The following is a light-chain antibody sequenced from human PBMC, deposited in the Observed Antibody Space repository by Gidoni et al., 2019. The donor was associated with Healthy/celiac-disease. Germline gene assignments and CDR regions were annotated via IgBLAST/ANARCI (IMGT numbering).Light chain of an antibody. J-gene: IGKJ5*01. V-gene: IGKV4-1*01. CDR2: WAS. CDR3: QQYYSTPIT. Sequence: DIVMTESPDSQAVSLGERATINCKSSQSVLYSSNNKNYLAWYQQKTGQPPKLLIYWASTRESGVPDRFSGSGSGTDFTPTISSLQAEDVAVYYCQQYYSTPITFGQGTRLEIK. CDR1: QSVLYSSNNKNY.